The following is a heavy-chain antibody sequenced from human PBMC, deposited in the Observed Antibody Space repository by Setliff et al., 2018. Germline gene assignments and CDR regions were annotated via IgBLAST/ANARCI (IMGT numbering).Heavy chain of an antibody. CDR2: ISYDGSNK. CDR3: ARDRLVVVAASTLDY. J-gene: IGHJ4*02. Sequence: GGSLRLSCAASGFTFSSYAITWVRQAPGKGLEWVAVISYDGSNKYYADSVKGRFTISRDNSKNTLYLQMNSLRAEDTAVYYCARDRLVVVAASTLDYWGQGTLVTVSS. CDR1: GFTFSSYA. V-gene: IGHV3-30-3*01. D-gene: IGHD2-15*01.